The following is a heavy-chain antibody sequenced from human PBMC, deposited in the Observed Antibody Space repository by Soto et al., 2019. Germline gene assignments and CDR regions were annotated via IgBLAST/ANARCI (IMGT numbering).Heavy chain of an antibody. Sequence: GGSQRLSCAASGFTFSNAWINWVRQAPGKGLEWVGRIKSKTDGGTTDYAAPVKGRFTISRDDSKNTLYLQMNSLKTEDTAVYYCTTDTAMVYYYYGMDVWGQGTMVTVSS. V-gene: IGHV3-15*07. CDR2: IKSKTDGGTT. CDR1: GFTFSNAW. J-gene: IGHJ6*02. CDR3: TTDTAMVYYYYGMDV. D-gene: IGHD5-18*01.